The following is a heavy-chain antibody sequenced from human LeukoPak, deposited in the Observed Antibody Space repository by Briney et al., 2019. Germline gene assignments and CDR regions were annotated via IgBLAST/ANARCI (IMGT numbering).Heavy chain of an antibody. D-gene: IGHD3-22*01. CDR3: ARDHGTGYYDSSGYEQIDY. CDR1: GFSFSNYW. J-gene: IGHJ4*02. CDR2: INSDGSST. V-gene: IGHV3-74*01. Sequence: PGGSLRLSCAASGFSFSNYWMHWVRQAPGKGLVWVSRINSDGSSTSYADFVKGRFTISRDNSKNTLYLQMNSLRAEDTAVYYCARDHGTGYYDSSGYEQIDYWGQGTLVTVSS.